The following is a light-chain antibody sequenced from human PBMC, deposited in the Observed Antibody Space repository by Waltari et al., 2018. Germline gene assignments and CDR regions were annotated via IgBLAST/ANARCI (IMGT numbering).Light chain of an antibody. CDR1: STDLGGYDY. Sequence: QSALTQPASVSGSPGQSITIHCTGSSTDLGGYDYVSWYRQDPGKAPKLIIHNVNKPPSGVSDRFSGSKSGNTASLTISGLQAEDEAHYFCNSYTSRSTMIFGGGTTLTV. J-gene: IGLJ2*01. V-gene: IGLV2-14*01. CDR2: NVN. CDR3: NSYTSRSTMI.